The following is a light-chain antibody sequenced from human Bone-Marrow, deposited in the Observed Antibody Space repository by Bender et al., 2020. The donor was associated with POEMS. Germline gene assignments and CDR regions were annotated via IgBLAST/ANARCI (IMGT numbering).Light chain of an antibody. CDR3: QSFDTSLSGWV. V-gene: IGLV2-14*01. CDR1: GSDVGGSHH. CDR2: DVT. J-gene: IGLJ3*02. Sequence: QSALTQPASVSGSPGQSITISCTGTGSDVGGSHHVSWYQQRPGKAPKLMIYDVTLRPSGITNRFSGSKSGNTASLTISGLQGEDEADYYCQSFDTSLSGWVFGAGTKLTV.